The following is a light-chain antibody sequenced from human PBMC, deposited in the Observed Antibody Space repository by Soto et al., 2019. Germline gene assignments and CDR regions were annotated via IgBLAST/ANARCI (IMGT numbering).Light chain of an antibody. J-gene: IGKJ3*01. CDR1: QTVRNW. CDR3: QHLNNYPPFT. CDR2: KAS. V-gene: IGKV1-5*03. Sequence: DIQMTQSPTTLSASVGDRAIITCRASQTVRNWLAWFQQKPGEAPKLLIYKASRLESGVSSRFSGSGYGTDFTLTISRLQPEDFATYYCQHLNNYPPFTFGPGTKVDLE.